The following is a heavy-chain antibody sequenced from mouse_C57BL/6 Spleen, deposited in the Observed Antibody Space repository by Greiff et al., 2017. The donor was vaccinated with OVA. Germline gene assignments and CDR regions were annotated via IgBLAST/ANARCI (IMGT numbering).Heavy chain of an antibody. CDR2: IYPGSGST. V-gene: IGHV1-55*01. J-gene: IGHJ2*01. D-gene: IGHD4-1*02. CDR3: ARDPSTGTRDRALPDY. Sequence: QVQLKQPGAELVKPGASVKMSCKASGYTFTSYWITWVKQRPGQGLEWIGDIYPGSGSTNYNEKFKSKATLTVDTSSSTAYMQLSSLTSEDSAVYYCARDPSTGTRDRALPDYWGQGTTLTVSS. CDR1: GYTFTSYW.